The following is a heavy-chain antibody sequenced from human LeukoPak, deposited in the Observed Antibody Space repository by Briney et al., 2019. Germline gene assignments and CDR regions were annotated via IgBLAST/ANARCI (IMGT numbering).Heavy chain of an antibody. CDR1: GFTFSSHW. V-gene: IGHV3-7*04. D-gene: IGHD1-26*01. CDR2: IKKDGSEK. Sequence: GGSLRLSCAASGFTFSSHWMSWVRPAPGKGLEWVANIKKDGSEKYYVDAVKGRFTISRDNAKTSLYLQMSSLRDEDTAVYYSPRGATTSGSYWRGFDYWGQGTLVTVSS. CDR3: PRGATTSGSYWRGFDY. J-gene: IGHJ4*02.